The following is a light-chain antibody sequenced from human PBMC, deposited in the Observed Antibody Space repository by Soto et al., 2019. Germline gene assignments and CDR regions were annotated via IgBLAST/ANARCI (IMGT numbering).Light chain of an antibody. J-gene: IGKJ1*01. CDR2: AAS. V-gene: IGKV1-39*01. CDR3: QQSYSTPPLT. Sequence: DIQMTQSPPSLSAFIGDRVTIACRASQSISSYLKWYQQKPGKAPKLLIYAASSLQSGVPSRFSGSGSGTDFTLTISSLQPEDFATYYCQQSYSTPPLTFGQGTKVDIK. CDR1: QSISSY.